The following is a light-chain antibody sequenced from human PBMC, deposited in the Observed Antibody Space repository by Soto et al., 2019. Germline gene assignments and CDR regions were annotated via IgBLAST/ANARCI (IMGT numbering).Light chain of an antibody. V-gene: IGKV3-15*01. CDR3: QQYHDWPGT. CDR2: GAS. Sequence: IVLTQSPGTLSVSPGERATLSCRASQSVSSKLAWYQQKPGQAPRLLFYGASTGATGIPARFSGSGSETEFTLSISSLQSEDFAVYYCQQYHDWPGTFGQGTKVEIK. J-gene: IGKJ1*01. CDR1: QSVSSK.